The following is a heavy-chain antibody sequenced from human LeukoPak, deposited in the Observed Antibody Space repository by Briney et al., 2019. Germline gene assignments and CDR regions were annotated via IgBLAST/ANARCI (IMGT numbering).Heavy chain of an antibody. CDR1: GGSISSYY. CDR2: IYYSGST. CDR3: ARGGYSYGYFSFDY. Sequence: SETLSLTCTVSGGSISSYYWSWIRQPPGKGLEWIGYIYYSGSTNYNPSLKSRVTISVDTSKDQFSLKLSSVTAADTAVYYCARGGYSYGYFSFDYWGQGTLVTASS. V-gene: IGHV4-59*08. D-gene: IGHD5-18*01. J-gene: IGHJ4*02.